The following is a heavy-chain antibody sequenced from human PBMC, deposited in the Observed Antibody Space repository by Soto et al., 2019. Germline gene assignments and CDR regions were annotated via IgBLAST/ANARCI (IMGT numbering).Heavy chain of an antibody. CDR1: GGSVSSGSYY. CDR2: IYYSGST. Sequence: QVQLQESGPGLVKPSETLSLTCTVSGGSVSSGSYYWSWIRQPPGKGLEWIGYIYYSGSTNYNPSPKTRVTISVDTSTNQCSLKLSSVTAADTAVYYCARGIEGWYQGRYYYGMDVWGQGTTVTVSS. J-gene: IGHJ6*02. V-gene: IGHV4-61*01. D-gene: IGHD6-19*01. CDR3: ARGIEGWYQGRYYYGMDV.